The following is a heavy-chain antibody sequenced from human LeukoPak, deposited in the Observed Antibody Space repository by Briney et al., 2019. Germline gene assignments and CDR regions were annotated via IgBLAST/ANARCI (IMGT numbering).Heavy chain of an antibody. V-gene: IGHV3-21*01. J-gene: IGHJ6*04. CDR3: AELGITMIGGV. CDR2: ISTSSSYI. Sequence: GGSLRLFCAASGFTFNKYTMNWVRQAPGKGLEWVSSISTSSSYIYYADSVKGRFTISRDNAKNSLYLQMNSLRAEDTAVYYCAELGITMIGGVWGKGTTVTISS. CDR1: GFTFNKYT. D-gene: IGHD3-10*02.